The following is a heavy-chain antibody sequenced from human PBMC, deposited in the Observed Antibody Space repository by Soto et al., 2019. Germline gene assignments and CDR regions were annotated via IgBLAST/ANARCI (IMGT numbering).Heavy chain of an antibody. CDR3: ARATYDSSTYYLDY. CDR2: IYYTGNT. Sequence: QVQLQESGPGLVKPSQTLSLTCTVSGASISGGDYYWSWIRQPPGKGLEWIGSIYYTGNTYSNPSLESRLSISVDPSTNQFALRLTSETAPDTALYYCARATYDSSTYYLDYWGQGTLVTVSS. CDR1: GASISGGDYY. V-gene: IGHV4-30-4*01. J-gene: IGHJ4*02. D-gene: IGHD3-22*01.